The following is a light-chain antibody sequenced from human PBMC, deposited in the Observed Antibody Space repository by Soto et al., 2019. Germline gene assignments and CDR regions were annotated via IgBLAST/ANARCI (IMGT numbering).Light chain of an antibody. V-gene: IGLV8-61*01. J-gene: IGLJ2*01. CDR1: SGSVSTNYY. Sequence: QAVVTQEPSFSVSPGGTVTFTCGLSSGSVSTNYYPSWYQQTPGQAPRTLIYNTNSRSSGVPDRFSGSILGNKAALTITGAKADDESDYYCVLYMGLGISVFGGGTKLT. CDR2: NTN. CDR3: VLYMGLGISV.